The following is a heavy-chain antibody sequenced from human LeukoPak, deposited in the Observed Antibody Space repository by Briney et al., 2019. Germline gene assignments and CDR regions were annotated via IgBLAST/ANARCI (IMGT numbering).Heavy chain of an antibody. J-gene: IGHJ6*03. D-gene: IGHD6-19*01. CDR3: ARGPQWRGDYYYIDV. CDR1: GYTFTNFD. V-gene: IGHV1-8*01. Sequence: GASVKVSCKASGYTFTNFDINWVRQATGQGLEWMGWMNPNSGNTGYAQKSQGRVTMTMNTSITTAYMELSSLISEDTAVYYCARGPQWRGDYYYIDVWGRGTTVTVSS. CDR2: MNPNSGNT.